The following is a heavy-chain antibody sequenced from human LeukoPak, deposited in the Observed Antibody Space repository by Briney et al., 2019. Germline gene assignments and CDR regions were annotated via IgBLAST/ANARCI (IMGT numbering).Heavy chain of an antibody. CDR1: GFTFSSYW. J-gene: IGHJ4*02. D-gene: IGHD6-19*01. CDR2: IKQDGSEK. Sequence: GGSLRLSCVASGFTFSSYWMNWVRQAPGKGLEWVANIKQDGSEKYYVDSVKGRFTISRDNAKNSLYLQMNSLRAEDTAVYYCARGRFGSDWSFDNWGLGTLVTVSS. V-gene: IGHV3-7*04. CDR3: ARGRFGSDWSFDN.